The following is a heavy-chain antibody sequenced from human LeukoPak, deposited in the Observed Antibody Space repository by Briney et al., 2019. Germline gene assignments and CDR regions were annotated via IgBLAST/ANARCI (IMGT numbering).Heavy chain of an antibody. V-gene: IGHV4-39*01. Sequence: SEALSLTCTVPGGSISSSSYYWGWIRQPPGEGLEWIGSIHYSGSTFHNPSFKSRVTISVDTSKNQVSLKLSSVTAADTAVYYCASPSGAGTVYHYWGQGTLVTVSS. CDR2: IHYSGST. CDR1: GGSISSSSYY. CDR3: ASPSGAGTVYHY. J-gene: IGHJ4*02. D-gene: IGHD6-19*01.